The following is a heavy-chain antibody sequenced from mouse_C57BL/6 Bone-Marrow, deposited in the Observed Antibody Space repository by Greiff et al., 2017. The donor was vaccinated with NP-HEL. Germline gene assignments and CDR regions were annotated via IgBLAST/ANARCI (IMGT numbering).Heavy chain of an antibody. CDR1: GFTFSSYA. Sequence: DVMLVESGEGLVKPGGSLKLSCAASGFTFSSYAMSWVRQTPEKRLEWVAYISSGGDYIYYADTVKGRFTISRDNARNTLYLQMSSLKSEDTAMYYCTREGLYYGSSYWYFDVWGTGTTVTVSS. CDR2: ISSGGDYI. CDR3: TREGLYYGSSYWYFDV. V-gene: IGHV5-9-1*02. D-gene: IGHD1-1*01. J-gene: IGHJ1*03.